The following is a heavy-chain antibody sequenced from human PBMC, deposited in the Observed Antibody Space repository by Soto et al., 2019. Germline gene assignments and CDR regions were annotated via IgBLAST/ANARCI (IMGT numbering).Heavy chain of an antibody. CDR2: ITAYNGNT. V-gene: IGHV1-18*01. CDR3: ARATQYYYDSSGYLDY. J-gene: IGHJ4*02. Sequence: QVQLVQSGAEVKKPGASVTVSCKASGYTFSTYGISWVRQAPGQGLEWMGWITAYNGNTNYAQNLQGRVAMTTDTSTSTAYMERRSLRSDDTAVYYCARATQYYYDSSGYLDYWGQGTLVTVSS. D-gene: IGHD3-22*01. CDR1: GYTFSTYG.